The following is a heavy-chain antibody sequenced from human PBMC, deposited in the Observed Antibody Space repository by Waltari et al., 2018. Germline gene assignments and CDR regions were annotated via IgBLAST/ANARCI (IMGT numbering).Heavy chain of an antibody. CDR1: GGSISSYY. Sequence: QVQLQESGPGLVKPSETLSLTCTVSGGSISSYYWSWIRQPAGKGLEWIGRIYTSGSTNYNPSLKSRVTMSVETSKNQFSLKLSSVTAADTAVYYCARDFGVQTLGTYYYYYGMDVWGQGTTVTVSS. V-gene: IGHV4-4*07. D-gene: IGHD3-3*01. J-gene: IGHJ6*02. CDR3: ARDFGVQTLGTYYYYYGMDV. CDR2: IYTSGST.